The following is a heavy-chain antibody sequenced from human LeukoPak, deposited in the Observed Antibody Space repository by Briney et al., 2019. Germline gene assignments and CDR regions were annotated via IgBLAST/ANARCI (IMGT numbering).Heavy chain of an antibody. D-gene: IGHD3-3*01. CDR1: GFTVSSNY. CDR2: IYSGGNT. V-gene: IGHV3-66*01. Sequence: GGSLRLSCAASGFTVSSNYMSWVRQAPGKGLEWVSVIYSGGNTYYVDSVEGRFTISRDNSKNTLYLQMNSLRAEDTAVYYCARGIGSQLRSGWFDPWGQEPLVTVSS. CDR3: ARGIGSQLRSGWFDP. J-gene: IGHJ5*02.